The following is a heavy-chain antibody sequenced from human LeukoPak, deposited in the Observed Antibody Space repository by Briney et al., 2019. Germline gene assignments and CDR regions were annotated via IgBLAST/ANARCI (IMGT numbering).Heavy chain of an antibody. V-gene: IGHV4-34*01. J-gene: IGHJ4*02. CDR1: GGSFSGYY. CDR2: INHSGST. CDR3: ARVSPNGATTKLDY. D-gene: IGHD5-12*01. Sequence: SETLSLTCAVYGGSFSGYYWSWIRQPPGKGLEWIGEINHSGSTNYNPSLKSRVTISVDTSKNQFSLKLSSVTAADTAVYYCARVSPNGATTKLDYWGQGTLVTVSS.